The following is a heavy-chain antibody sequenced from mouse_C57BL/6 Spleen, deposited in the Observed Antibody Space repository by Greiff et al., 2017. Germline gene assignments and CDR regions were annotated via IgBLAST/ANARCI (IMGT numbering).Heavy chain of an antibody. CDR1: GFTFSDYG. D-gene: IGHD1-1*01. V-gene: IGHV5-17*01. J-gene: IGHJ1*03. Sequence: DVQLVESGGGLVKPGGSLKLSCAASGFTFSDYGMHWVRQAPEKGLEWVAYISSGSSTIYYADTVKGRFTISRDNAKNTLFLQMTSLRSEDTAMYYCARGYYGSSYKRYWYFDVWGTGTTVTVSS. CDR2: ISSGSSTI. CDR3: ARGYYGSSYKRYWYFDV.